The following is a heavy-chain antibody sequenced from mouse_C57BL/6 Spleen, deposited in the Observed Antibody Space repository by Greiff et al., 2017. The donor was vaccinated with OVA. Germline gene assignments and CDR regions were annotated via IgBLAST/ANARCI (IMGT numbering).Heavy chain of an antibody. CDR1: GYTFTDYY. CDR3: ARTGKGDFDY. J-gene: IGHJ2*01. Sequence: EVQLQQSGPELVKPGASVKISCKASGYTFTDYYMNWVKQSHGQSLEWIGDINPNNGGTSYNQKFKGKATLTVDKSSSTAYMELRSLTSEDSAVYYCARTGKGDFDYWGQGTTLTVSS. V-gene: IGHV1-26*01. D-gene: IGHD4-1*01. CDR2: INPNNGGT.